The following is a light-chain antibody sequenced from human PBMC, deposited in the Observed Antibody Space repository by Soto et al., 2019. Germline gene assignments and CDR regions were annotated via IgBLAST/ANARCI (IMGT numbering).Light chain of an antibody. J-gene: IGKJ1*01. V-gene: IGKV4-1*01. CDR3: RTDYSTHLT. CDR2: WAS. Sequence: DIVMTQSPDSLAVSLGERATINCKSSQSVLYSSNNQTSLAWYQQKPGQPPKLLLYWASIRESGVPDRISGRGSGTDFTLTISSLQAEDVAVYSCRTDYSTHLTFGQGTKVEI. CDR1: QSVLYSSNNQTS.